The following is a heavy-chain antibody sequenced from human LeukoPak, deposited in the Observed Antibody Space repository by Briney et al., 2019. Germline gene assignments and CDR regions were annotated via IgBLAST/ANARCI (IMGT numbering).Heavy chain of an antibody. CDR1: GYTFTGYY. CDR3: ARLKSTISSGWFDP. D-gene: IGHD6-6*01. J-gene: IGHJ5*02. Sequence: APVKVSCKASGYTFTGYYMHWVRQAPGQGLEWMGRINPNSGGTSYAQKFQGRVTMTRDTSISTVYMELSRLRSDDTAVYYCARLKSTISSGWFDPWGQGTLVTVSS. V-gene: IGHV1-2*06. CDR2: INPNSGGT.